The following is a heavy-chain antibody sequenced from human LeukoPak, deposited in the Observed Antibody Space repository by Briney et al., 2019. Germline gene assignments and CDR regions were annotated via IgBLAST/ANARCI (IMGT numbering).Heavy chain of an antibody. CDR3: AGDICPSAPPRSAP. V-gene: IGHV4-4*07. CDR2: IYTSGGT. Sequence: SETLSLTCTVSGGSISSYYWSWIRQPAGKGLEWIGRIYTSGGTNYNPSLKSRVTMSVDTSKNQFSLKLSSVTAADTAVYSCAGDICPSAPPRSAPWAQEPLVT. CDR1: GGSISSYY. J-gene: IGHJ5*02. D-gene: IGHD2-2*01.